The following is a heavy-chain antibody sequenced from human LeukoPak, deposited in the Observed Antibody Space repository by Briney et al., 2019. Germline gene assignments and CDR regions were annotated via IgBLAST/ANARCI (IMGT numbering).Heavy chain of an antibody. V-gene: IGHV1-18*01. J-gene: IGHJ4*02. CDR2: ISAYNGNT. CDR3: ARGTYDSSSWYGGGPYYFDY. D-gene: IGHD6-13*01. Sequence: ASVKVSCEASGYTFTSYGISWVRQAPGQGLEWMGWISAYNGNTNYAQKLQGRVTMTTDTSTSTAYMELRSLRSDDTAVYYCARGTYDSSSWYGGGPYYFDYWGQGTLVTVSS. CDR1: GYTFTSYG.